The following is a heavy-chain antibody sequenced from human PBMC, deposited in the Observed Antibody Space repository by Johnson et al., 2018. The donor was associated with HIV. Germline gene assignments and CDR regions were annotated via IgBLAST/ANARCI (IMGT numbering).Heavy chain of an antibody. D-gene: IGHD5-24*01. Sequence: EQLEESGGGLVQPGGSLRLSCAASGFTFSSYWMSWVRQAPGKGLEWVANIKQDGSEKYYVDSVKGRFTISRDNAKNSLYLQMNSLRAEDTAVYYCAREVRRWLQFDAFDIWGQGTMVTVSS. CDR1: GFTFSSYW. V-gene: IGHV3-7*01. CDR2: IKQDGSEK. CDR3: AREVRRWLQFDAFDI. J-gene: IGHJ3*02.